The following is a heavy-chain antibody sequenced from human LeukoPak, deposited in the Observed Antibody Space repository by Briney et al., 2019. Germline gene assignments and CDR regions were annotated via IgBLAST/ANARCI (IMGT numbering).Heavy chain of an antibody. V-gene: IGHV1-24*01. CDR1: GHSLAELT. Sequence: ASLKLSCKVSGHSLAELTMHWVRQAPGKGLEWVGGFDPEESETFYAQEVLGRVSMTEDTSTDTAYMELSSLTSEDTAVYYCAILPATVVTPLDVWGQGTTVTVSS. CDR2: FDPEESET. J-gene: IGHJ6*02. CDR3: AILPATVVTPLDV. D-gene: IGHD4-23*01.